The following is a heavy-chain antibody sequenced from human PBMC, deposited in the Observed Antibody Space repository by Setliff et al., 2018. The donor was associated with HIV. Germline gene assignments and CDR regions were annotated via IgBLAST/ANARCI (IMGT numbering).Heavy chain of an antibody. CDR3: VRDDYGYNGKGFDY. J-gene: IGHJ4*02. V-gene: IGHV4-34*09. CDR1: GGSFSGYY. Sequence: SETLSLTCAVYGGSFSGYYWNWIRQPPGKGLEWIGYITYSGSAYYNPSLKSRVTISIDTSNNQISLRPSSVTAADTAMYYCVRDDYGYNGKGFDYWGPGTLVTVSS. D-gene: IGHD4-17*01. CDR2: ITYSGSA.